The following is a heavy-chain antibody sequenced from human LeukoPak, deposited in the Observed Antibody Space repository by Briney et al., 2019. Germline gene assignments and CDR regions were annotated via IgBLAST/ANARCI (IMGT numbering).Heavy chain of an antibody. Sequence: GGSLRLSCAASGFTFSDYYMSWIRQAPGKGLEWVSYISSSGSTIYYADSVKGRFTISRDNAKNSLYLQMNSLRAEDTAVYYCARENAMIVVVTKAADYWGQGTLVTVSS. J-gene: IGHJ4*02. CDR3: ARENAMIVVVTKAADY. CDR2: ISSSGSTI. CDR1: GFTFSDYY. V-gene: IGHV3-11*01. D-gene: IGHD3-22*01.